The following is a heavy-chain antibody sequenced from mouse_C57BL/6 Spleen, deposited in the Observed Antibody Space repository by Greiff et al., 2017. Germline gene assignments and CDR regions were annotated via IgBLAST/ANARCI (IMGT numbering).Heavy chain of an antibody. Sequence: QVQLQQPGAELVKPGASVKLSCKASGYTFTSYWMHWVKQRPGQGLERIGMIHPNSGSTNYNEKFKSKATLTVDKSSSTAYMQLSSLTSEDSAVYYCARSLLNWFAYWGQGTLVTVSA. D-gene: IGHD2-1*01. CDR1: GYTFTSYW. CDR3: ARSLLNWFAY. V-gene: IGHV1-64*01. J-gene: IGHJ3*01. CDR2: IHPNSGST.